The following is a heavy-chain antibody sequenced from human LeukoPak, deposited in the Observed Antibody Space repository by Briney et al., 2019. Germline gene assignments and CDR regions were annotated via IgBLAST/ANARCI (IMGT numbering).Heavy chain of an antibody. J-gene: IGHJ6*02. CDR2: VSGSGGST. Sequence: GGSLRLSCAASGFTFSSYAMNWVRQAPGKGLEWVSGVSGSGGSTYYADSVKGRFTISRDNSKNTLYLQMNSLRAEDTAVYYCANGMLRGYYYYDMDVWGQGTTVTVSS. CDR1: GFTFSSYA. D-gene: IGHD3-10*01. V-gene: IGHV3-23*01. CDR3: ANGMLRGYYYYDMDV.